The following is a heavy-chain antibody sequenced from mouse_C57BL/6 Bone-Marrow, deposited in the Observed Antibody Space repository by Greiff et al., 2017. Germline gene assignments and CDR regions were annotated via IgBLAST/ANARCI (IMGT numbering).Heavy chain of an antibody. V-gene: IGHV5-4*01. J-gene: IGHJ4*01. D-gene: IGHD2-4*01. CDR2: ISDGGSYT. CDR1: GFTFSSYA. CDR3: AREGYDYDGYAMDY. Sequence: EVMLVESGGGLVKPGGSLKLSCAASGFTFSSYAMSWVRQTPEKRLEWVATISDGGSYTYYPDNVKGRFTISRDNAKNNLYLQMSHLKSEDTAMYYGAREGYDYDGYAMDYWGQGTSVTVSS.